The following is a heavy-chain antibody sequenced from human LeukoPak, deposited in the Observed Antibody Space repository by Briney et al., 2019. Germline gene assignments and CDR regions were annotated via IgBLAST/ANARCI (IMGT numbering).Heavy chain of an antibody. Sequence: GGSLRLSCAASGFTFSSYWMHWVRQVPGKGLVWVSRINSDGSSTSYADSVKGRFTISRDNAKNTLFVQMNSLRAEDTAVYYCSTGSGHAFDIWGRGTMVTVSS. D-gene: IGHD3-10*01. CDR3: STGSGHAFDI. V-gene: IGHV3-74*01. CDR1: GFTFSSYW. J-gene: IGHJ3*02. CDR2: INSDGSST.